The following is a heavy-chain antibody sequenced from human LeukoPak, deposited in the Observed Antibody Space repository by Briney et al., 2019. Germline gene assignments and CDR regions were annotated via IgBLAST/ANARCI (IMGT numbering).Heavy chain of an antibody. V-gene: IGHV4-61*09. D-gene: IGHD5-12*01. Sequence: TLPLTCTVSGGSISSGSYYWTWIRQPAGKGLEWIGHIYTSGSTNYNPSLKSRVTIAMDTSKNHFSLKLSSGTAADTAVYYCARRPGWLNSAWFDPWGQGTLVTVSS. CDR3: ARRPGWLNSAWFDP. CDR2: IYTSGST. CDR1: GGSISSGSYY. J-gene: IGHJ5*02.